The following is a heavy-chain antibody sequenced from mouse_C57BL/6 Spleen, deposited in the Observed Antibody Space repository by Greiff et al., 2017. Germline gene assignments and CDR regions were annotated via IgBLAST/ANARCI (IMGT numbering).Heavy chain of an antibody. CDR1: GFTFSSYG. Sequence: EVKLVESGGDLVKPGGSLQLSCAASGFTFSSYGMSWVRQTPDNRLEWVATISSGGSYTYYPDSVKGRFTISRDNAKNTLYLQMSSLKSEDTAMYYCARDGSSTGGLAYWGQGTLVTVSA. CDR3: ARDGSSTGGLAY. D-gene: IGHD1-1*01. CDR2: ISSGGSYT. V-gene: IGHV5-6*01. J-gene: IGHJ3*01.